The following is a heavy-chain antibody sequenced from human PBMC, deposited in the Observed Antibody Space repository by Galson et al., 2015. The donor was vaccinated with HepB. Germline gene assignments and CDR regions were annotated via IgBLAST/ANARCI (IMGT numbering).Heavy chain of an antibody. J-gene: IGHJ2*01. D-gene: IGHD3-16*01. CDR3: ARTIRFYWYFDL. Sequence: ETLSLTCAVYGGSFSGYYWSWIRQPPGKGLEWIGEINHSGSTNYNPSLKSRVTISVDTSKNQFSLKLSSVTAADTAVYYCARTIRFYWYFDLWGRGTLVAVSS. CDR2: INHSGST. V-gene: IGHV4-34*01. CDR1: GGSFSGYY.